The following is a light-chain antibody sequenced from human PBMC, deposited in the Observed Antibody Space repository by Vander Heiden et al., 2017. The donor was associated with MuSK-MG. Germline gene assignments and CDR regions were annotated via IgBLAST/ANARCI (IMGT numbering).Light chain of an antibody. CDR2: AAS. CDR3: QRSYSTPWT. J-gene: IGKJ1*01. Sequence: DIKMSQSSSSLSASVGDRVTITCRASQRIAGDLNWYQHKPGKAPKLLIYAASSLQSGVPSRFSGSASGTDFSLTISGLLPEDFATYYCQRSYSTPWTFGQRTKVEI. V-gene: IGKV1-39*01. CDR1: QRIAGD.